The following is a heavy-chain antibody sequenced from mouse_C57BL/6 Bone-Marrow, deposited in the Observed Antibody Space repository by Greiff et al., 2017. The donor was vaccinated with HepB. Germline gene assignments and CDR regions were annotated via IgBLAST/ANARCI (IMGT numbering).Heavy chain of an antibody. CDR1: GYTFTDYN. D-gene: IGHD2-5*01. CDR3: ARYSNYLLYAMDY. Sequence: EVQLQQSGPELVKPVASVKMSCKASGYTFTDYNMHWVKQSHGKSLEWIGYINPNNGGTSYNQKFKGKATLTVNKSSSTAYMELRSLTSEDSAVYYCARYSNYLLYAMDYWGQGTSVTVSS. J-gene: IGHJ4*01. CDR2: INPNNGGT. V-gene: IGHV1-22*01.